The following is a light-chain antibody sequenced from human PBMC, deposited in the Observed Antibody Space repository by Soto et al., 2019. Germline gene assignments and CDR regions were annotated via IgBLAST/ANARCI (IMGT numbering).Light chain of an antibody. J-gene: IGKJ1*01. CDR3: QQSGSSPQT. Sequence: EIVLRQSPAALSLFPGERATLSCRASQSVSSNYLAWYQQKPGQAPRLLMYGASTRATGIPDSFSGSGSGTDFTLTITRLEPEDFAVYYCQQSGSSPQTFGQGTKVDIK. CDR2: GAS. CDR1: QSVSSNY. V-gene: IGKV3-20*01.